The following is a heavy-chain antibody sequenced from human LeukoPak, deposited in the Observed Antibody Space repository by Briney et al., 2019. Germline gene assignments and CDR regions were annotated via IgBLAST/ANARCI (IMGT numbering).Heavy chain of an antibody. Sequence: SETLSLTCTVSGGSVSSGSYYWSWIRQPPGKGLEWIGYIYYSGSTNYNPSLKSRVTISVDTSKNQFSLKLSSVTAADTAVYYCAGDLIWSGHNWFDPWGQGTLVTVSS. V-gene: IGHV4-61*01. CDR1: GGSVSSGSYY. D-gene: IGHD3-3*01. CDR3: AGDLIWSGHNWFDP. J-gene: IGHJ5*02. CDR2: IYYSGST.